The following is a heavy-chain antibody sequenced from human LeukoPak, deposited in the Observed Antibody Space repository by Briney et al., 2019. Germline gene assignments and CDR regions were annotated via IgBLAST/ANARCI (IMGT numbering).Heavy chain of an antibody. CDR1: GFTFSSYS. CDR2: ISSSSSYI. V-gene: IGHV3-21*01. Sequence: KPGGSLRLSCAASGFTFSSYSMNWVRQAPGKGLEWVSSISSSSSYIYYADSVKGRFTISRDNAKNSLYLQMNSLRAEDTAVYYCARDVASRIAARPTMPFDYWGQGTLVTVSS. CDR3: ARDVASRIAARPTMPFDY. J-gene: IGHJ4*02. D-gene: IGHD6-6*01.